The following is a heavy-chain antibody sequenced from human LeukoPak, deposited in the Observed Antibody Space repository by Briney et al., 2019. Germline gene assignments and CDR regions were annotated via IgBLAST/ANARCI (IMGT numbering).Heavy chain of an antibody. D-gene: IGHD6-13*01. Sequence: SVKVSCKASGGTFSSYAISWVRQAPGQGLEWMGGITPIFGTANYAQKFQGRVTITADESTSTAYMELSSLRSEDTAVYYCARDSGAAAGTPYYYYYYMDVWGKGTTVTVSS. J-gene: IGHJ6*03. CDR3: ARDSGAAAGTPYYYYYYMDV. V-gene: IGHV1-69*13. CDR1: GGTFSSYA. CDR2: ITPIFGTA.